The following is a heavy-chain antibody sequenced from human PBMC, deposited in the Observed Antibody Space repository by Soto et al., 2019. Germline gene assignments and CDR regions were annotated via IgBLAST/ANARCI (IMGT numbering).Heavy chain of an antibody. CDR3: ARHRFSSGSDYFDY. Sequence: VASVKVSCKASGYTFNDYYLHWVRQAPGQGLEWMGSIKPNSGDADYSQTFQGRVTMTRDTSIRTAYMEVAGLRSDDTAVYYCARHRFSSGSDYFDYWGQGTLVTVS. CDR1: GYTFNDYY. CDR2: IKPNSGDA. J-gene: IGHJ4*02. V-gene: IGHV1-2*02. D-gene: IGHD3-22*01.